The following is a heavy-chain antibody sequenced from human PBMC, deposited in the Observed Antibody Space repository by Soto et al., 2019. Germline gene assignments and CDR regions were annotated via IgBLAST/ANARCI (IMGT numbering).Heavy chain of an antibody. CDR3: AKSGDSAGWGIDF. CDR2: INKGGDI. CDR1: GFIFDSFA. Sequence: GSLRLSCVGSGFIFDSFAMNWVRQAPGKGLEWVAYINKGGDIYYAHSVKGRFTISRDNAKNSSFLQMSSLTDEDTAVYYCAKSGDSAGWGIDFWGQGTLVTVSS. D-gene: IGHD6-19*01. J-gene: IGHJ4*02. V-gene: IGHV3-7*03.